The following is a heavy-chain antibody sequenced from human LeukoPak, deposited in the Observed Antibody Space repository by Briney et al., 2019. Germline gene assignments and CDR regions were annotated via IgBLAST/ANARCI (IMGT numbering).Heavy chain of an antibody. D-gene: IGHD2-15*01. V-gene: IGHV1-8*03. CDR2: INPNSGNT. J-gene: IGHJ4*02. CDR3: ARDLVVVVAANDY. CDR1: GYTFTTYD. Sequence: ASVKVSCKASGYTFTTYDINWVRQATGQGLEWMGWINPNSGNTVYAQKFQGRVTITRNTSISTAYMELSSLRSEDTAVYYCARDLVVVVAANDYWGQGTLVTVSS.